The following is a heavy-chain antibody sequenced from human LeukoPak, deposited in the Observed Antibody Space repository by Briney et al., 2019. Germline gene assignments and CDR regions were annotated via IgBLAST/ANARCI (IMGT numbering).Heavy chain of an antibody. CDR3: ARWNLLSDY. CDR1: GFTVNSNY. V-gene: IGHV3-53*01. D-gene: IGHD1-1*01. CDR2: IYSGGTT. J-gene: IGHJ4*02. Sequence: GGSLRLSCAASGFTVNSNYMTWVRQAPGKGLEWVSVIYSGGTTYYADSVKGRFTISRDNAKNSLYLQMNSLRAEDTAVYYCARWNLLSDYWGQGTLVTVSS.